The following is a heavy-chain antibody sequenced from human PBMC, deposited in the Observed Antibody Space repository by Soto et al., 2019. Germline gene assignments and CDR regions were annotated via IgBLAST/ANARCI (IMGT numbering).Heavy chain of an antibody. D-gene: IGHD2-15*01. CDR2: ISYNGHDK. J-gene: IGHJ6*01. V-gene: IGHV3-30-3*01. Sequence: GGSLRLSCAASGFTFSTYAMHWVRQAPGKGLEWVALISYNGHDKYYADSVKGRFTISRDSSKNTLSLQMSSLRVEDTAVYYCARDIGLPIHYGMDVWGQGTTVPVSS. CDR1: GFTFSTYA. CDR3: ARDIGLPIHYGMDV.